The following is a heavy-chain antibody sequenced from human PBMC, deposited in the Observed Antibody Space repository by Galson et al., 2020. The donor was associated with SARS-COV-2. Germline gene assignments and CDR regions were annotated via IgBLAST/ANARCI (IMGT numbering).Heavy chain of an antibody. J-gene: IGHJ4*02. D-gene: IGHD5-12*01. CDR1: GGSISSSSYY. V-gene: IGHV4-39*01. CDR2: IYYSGST. Sequence: ASETLSLTCTVSGGSISSSSYYWGWIRQPPGKGLEWIGSIYYSGSTYYNPSLKSRVTISVDTSKNQFSLKLSSVTAADTAVYYCALMAWLCGYFDYWGQGTLVTVSS. CDR3: ALMAWLCGYFDY.